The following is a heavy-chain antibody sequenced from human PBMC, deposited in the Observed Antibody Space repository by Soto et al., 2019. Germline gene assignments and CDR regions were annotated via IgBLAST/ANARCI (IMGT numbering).Heavy chain of an antibody. CDR1: GGTFSSYT. CDR3: VTVPPKFQKDYYDSSDFFEYFDY. J-gene: IGHJ4*01. CDR2: IIPILGIA. V-gene: IGHV1-69*02. D-gene: IGHD3-22*01. Sequence: SVKVSCKASGGTFSSYTVSWVRQAPGQGLEWMGRIIPILGIANYAQKFQGRVTITADKSTSTAYMELSSLRSEDTAVYYCVTVPPKFQKDYYDSSDFFEYFDYWGHGTLVTVSS.